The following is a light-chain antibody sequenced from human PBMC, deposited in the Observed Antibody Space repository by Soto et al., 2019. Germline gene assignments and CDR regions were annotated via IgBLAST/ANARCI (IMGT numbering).Light chain of an antibody. CDR2: EVS. J-gene: IGLJ3*02. V-gene: IGLV2-8*01. CDR3: TSYVGSNIWV. CDR1: SSDVGAYNY. Sequence: QSALTQPPSASGSPGQSVTISCTGTSSDVGAYNYVSWYQQYPGKAPKLMIYEVSKRPSGVPDRFSGFKSGNTASLTVSGLQAEDEADYYCTSYVGSNIWVFGGGTKLTVL.